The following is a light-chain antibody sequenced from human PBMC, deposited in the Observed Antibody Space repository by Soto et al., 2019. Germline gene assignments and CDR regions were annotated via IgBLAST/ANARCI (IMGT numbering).Light chain of an antibody. Sequence: QLVLTQSPSASASLGASVKLTCTLSSGHSSYAIAWHQQQPEKGPRYLMKLNSDGSHSKGDGIPDRFSGSSSGAERYLTISSLQSEDEADYYWQTGGTGIVVFGGGTKLTVL. V-gene: IGLV4-69*01. CDR1: SGHSSYA. CDR3: QTGGTGIVV. CDR2: LNSDGSH. J-gene: IGLJ2*01.